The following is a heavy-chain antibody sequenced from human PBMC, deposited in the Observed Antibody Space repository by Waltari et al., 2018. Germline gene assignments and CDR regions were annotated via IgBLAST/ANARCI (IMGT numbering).Heavy chain of an antibody. V-gene: IGHV1-69*05. D-gene: IGHD3-16*01. CDR3: ARDLFLRAPPSGAFDI. J-gene: IGHJ3*02. CDR1: GGTFSSYA. Sequence: QVQLVQSGAEVKKPGSSVKVSCKASGGTFSSYAISWVRQAPGQGLELMGGIIPNFGTANYAQKFQGRVTITTDESTSTSYMELSSLRSEDTAVYYCARDLFLRAPPSGAFDIWGQGTMVTVSS. CDR2: IIPNFGTA.